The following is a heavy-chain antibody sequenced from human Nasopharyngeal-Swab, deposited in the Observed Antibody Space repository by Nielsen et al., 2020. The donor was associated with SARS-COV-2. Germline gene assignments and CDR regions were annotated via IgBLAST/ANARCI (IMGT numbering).Heavy chain of an antibody. V-gene: IGHV4-59*01. Sequence: GSLRLSCTVSGGSINTYYWSWIRQPPGKGLEWIGYIHSSGTPHYNPSLKSRVTISADSSKNQFSLELGSVTAADTAVYYCAREEYYYDSSGNYYRAFDNWGQGTLVSVSS. CDR1: GGSINTYY. CDR2: IHSSGTP. D-gene: IGHD3-22*01. CDR3: AREEYYYDSSGNYYRAFDN. J-gene: IGHJ4*02.